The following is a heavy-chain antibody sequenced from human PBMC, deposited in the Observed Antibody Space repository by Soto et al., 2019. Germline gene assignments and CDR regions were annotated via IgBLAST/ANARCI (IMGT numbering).Heavy chain of an antibody. CDR3: ARDDPLYDSSGYYLDY. V-gene: IGHV3-11*01. J-gene: IGHJ4*02. CDR1: GFTFSDYY. CDR2: ISSSGSTI. Sequence: QVQLVESGGGLVKPGGSLRLSCAASGFTFSDYYMSWLRQAPGKGLEWVSDISSSGSTIYYADSVKGRFTISRDNAKNSLDFQMNSLRDEDTAVYYCARDDPLYDSSGYYLDYWSQGTLVTVSS. D-gene: IGHD3-22*01.